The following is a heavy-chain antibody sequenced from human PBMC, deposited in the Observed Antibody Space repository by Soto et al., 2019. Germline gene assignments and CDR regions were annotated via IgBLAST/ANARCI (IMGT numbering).Heavy chain of an antibody. CDR1: GGSISSGDYH. CDR2: VYYSGST. D-gene: IGHD2-15*01. CDR3: ARDYRAPSAGAMHV. Sequence: SETLSLTCTVSGGSISSGDYHWSWIRQPPGKGLEWIGAVYYSGSTYYNPSLKSRITISVDTSKNQFSLKLNSVTAADTAVYYCARDYRAPSAGAMHVSGQGTPVTVSS. J-gene: IGHJ6*02. V-gene: IGHV4-30-4*01.